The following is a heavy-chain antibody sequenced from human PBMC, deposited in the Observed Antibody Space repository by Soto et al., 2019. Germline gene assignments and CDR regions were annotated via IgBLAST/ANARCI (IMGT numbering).Heavy chain of an antibody. J-gene: IGHJ4*02. CDR1: GYTFTSYA. V-gene: IGHV1-3*01. CDR2: INAGNSNT. CDR3: ARSSSGYGTYFDY. Sequence: ASVKVSCKASGYTFTSYAMHWVRQAPGQRLEWMGWINAGNSNTKYSQKFQGRVTITRDTSASTVYMELSSLRSEDTAVYYCARSSSGYGTYFDYWGQGTLVTVSS. D-gene: IGHD3-3*01.